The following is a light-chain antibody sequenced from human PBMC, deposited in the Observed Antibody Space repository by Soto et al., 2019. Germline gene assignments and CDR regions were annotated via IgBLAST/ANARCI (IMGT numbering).Light chain of an antibody. CDR1: QRIGTY. Sequence: EIVLTQSPATLSLSPGDRATLSCRASQRIGTYLAWYQQKAGQAPSLLIYDTSNRATGIPTRFSGSGSGTDFTLTRSSLEPEDFAVYFCQHRSNSPPTWTFGQGTKVEIK. CDR3: QHRSNSPPTWT. V-gene: IGKV3-11*01. CDR2: DTS. J-gene: IGKJ1*01.